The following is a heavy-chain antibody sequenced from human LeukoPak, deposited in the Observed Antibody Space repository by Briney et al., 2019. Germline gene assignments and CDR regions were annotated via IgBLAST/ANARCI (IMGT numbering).Heavy chain of an antibody. CDR2: ISSSSSYI. CDR3: ARDGRHYYGSGNYYSKDAFDI. Sequence: GGSLRLSCAASGFTFSSYSMNWVRQAPGKGLEWVSSISSSSSYIYYADSVKGRFTISRDNAKNSLYLQMNSLRAEDTAVYYCARDGRHYYGSGNYYSKDAFDIWGQGTMVTVSS. D-gene: IGHD3-10*01. J-gene: IGHJ3*02. V-gene: IGHV3-21*01. CDR1: GFTFSSYS.